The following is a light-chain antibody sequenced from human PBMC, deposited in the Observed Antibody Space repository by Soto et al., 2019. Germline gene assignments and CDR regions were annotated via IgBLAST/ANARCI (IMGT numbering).Light chain of an antibody. CDR3: QQLNSHPRT. CDR2: AAS. V-gene: IGKV1-9*01. J-gene: IGKJ2*01. CDR1: QGISSS. Sequence: IQLTQSPSSLSASVGDRVTITCRASQGISSSLAWYQQKPGKAPNLLIYAASTLQSGVPSRFSGGGSGTDFTLTISSLQPEDFATYYCQQLNSHPRTFGQGTKVDIK.